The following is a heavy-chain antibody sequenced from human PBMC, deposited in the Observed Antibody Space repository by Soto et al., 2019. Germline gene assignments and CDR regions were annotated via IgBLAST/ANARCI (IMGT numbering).Heavy chain of an antibody. Sequence: GWSLSLSCTASGFSFTSYTLNWVRQAQGTGLEWVSSITTSSSYRYYSGSVKGRFTISRDNAKNSLFLQMNSHRAEDKAVYYCVRGEVPADWGQGTLVTVSS. CDR1: GFSFTSYT. CDR2: ITTSSSYR. D-gene: IGHD1-26*01. V-gene: IGHV3-21*01. CDR3: VRGEVPAD. J-gene: IGHJ4*02.